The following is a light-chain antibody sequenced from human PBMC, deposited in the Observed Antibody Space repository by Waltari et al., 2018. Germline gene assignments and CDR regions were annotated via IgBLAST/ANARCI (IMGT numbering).Light chain of an antibody. V-gene: IGLV2-14*01. Sequence: QSALTQPASVSGSPGQSITISCTGATSDAGGYNSVSWYQQRPGKAPKLLIFDVSNRSYGVVNRFAGSKSGHTASLTIAGLQAEDEAAYDCGSYTGSTTWVFGGGTKLTVL. J-gene: IGLJ3*02. CDR3: GSYTGSTTWV. CDR1: TSDAGGYNS. CDR2: DVS.